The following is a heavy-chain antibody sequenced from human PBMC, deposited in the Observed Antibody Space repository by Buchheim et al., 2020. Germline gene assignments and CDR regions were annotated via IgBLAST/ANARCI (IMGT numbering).Heavy chain of an antibody. V-gene: IGHV3-30-3*01. CDR2: ISYDGSNK. CDR1: GFTFSSYA. CDR3: ARAGSSPDYYDSSGYPPYNYGMDV. D-gene: IGHD3-22*01. J-gene: IGHJ6*02. Sequence: QVQLVESGGGVVQPGRSLRLSCAASGFTFSSYAMHWVRQAPGKGLEWVAVISYDGSNKYYADSVKGRFTISSDNSKNTLYLQMNSLRAEDTAVYYCARAGSSPDYYDSSGYPPYNYGMDVWGQGTT.